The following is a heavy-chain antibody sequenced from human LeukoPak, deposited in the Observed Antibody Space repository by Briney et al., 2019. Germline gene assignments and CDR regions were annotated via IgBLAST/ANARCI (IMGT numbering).Heavy chain of an antibody. D-gene: IGHD2-15*01. Sequence: GGSPRLSCVASGFTFSSCAMSWVRQAPGKGLEWVSAISGSGTSTHYADSVKGRFTISRDNSKNALYLQMNSLRAEDTAVYYCARDIVVVVAAHFDYWGRGTLVSVSS. CDR2: ISGSGTST. CDR3: ARDIVVVVAAHFDY. V-gene: IGHV3-23*01. CDR1: GFTFSSCA. J-gene: IGHJ4*02.